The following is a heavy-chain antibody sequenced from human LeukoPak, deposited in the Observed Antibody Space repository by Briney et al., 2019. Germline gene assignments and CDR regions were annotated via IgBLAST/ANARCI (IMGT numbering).Heavy chain of an antibody. CDR2: ISGSGGST. D-gene: IGHD3-10*01. CDR3: ANNYYGSGSLPSNFDY. CDR1: GFTFSSYA. J-gene: IGHJ4*02. Sequence: GGSLRLSCAASGFTFSSYAMSWVRQAPGKGLEWVSAISGSGGSTYYADSVKGRFTISRDTSKNTLYLQMNSLRAEDTAVYYCANNYYGSGSLPSNFDYWGQGTLVTVSS. V-gene: IGHV3-23*01.